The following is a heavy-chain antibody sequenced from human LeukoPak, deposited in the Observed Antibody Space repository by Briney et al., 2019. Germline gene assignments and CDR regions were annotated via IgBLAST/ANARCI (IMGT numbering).Heavy chain of an antibody. D-gene: IGHD4-23*01. CDR1: GASISSYY. Sequence: SETLSLTCTVSGASISSYYWSWIRQPAGKGLEWIGRIYTSGSTNANPSLKTRITMSIDTPENQISLKLSSVTAADTAVYYCARHADYGGYLDYWGQGTLVTVSS. J-gene: IGHJ4*02. V-gene: IGHV4-4*07. CDR3: ARHADYGGYLDY. CDR2: IYTSGST.